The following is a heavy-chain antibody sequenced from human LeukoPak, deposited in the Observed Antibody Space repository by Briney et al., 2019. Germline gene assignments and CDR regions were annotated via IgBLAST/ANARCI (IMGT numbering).Heavy chain of an antibody. CDR2: IIPIFGTA. D-gene: IGHD4-17*01. Sequence: ASVKVSCKASGYTFTGYNMYWVRQAPGQGLEWMGGIIPIFGTANYAQKFQGRVTITADESTSTAYMELSSLRSEDTAVYYCARGVDGDSSFDYWGQGTLVTVSS. V-gene: IGHV1-69*13. J-gene: IGHJ4*02. CDR3: ARGVDGDSSFDY. CDR1: GYTFTGYN.